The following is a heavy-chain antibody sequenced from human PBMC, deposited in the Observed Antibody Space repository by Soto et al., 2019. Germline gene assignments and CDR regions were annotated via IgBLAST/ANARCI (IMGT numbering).Heavy chain of an antibody. CDR3: ARGGAYSSSSKAFDI. D-gene: IGHD6-6*01. CDR1: GGSISSGGYY. CDR2: IYYSGST. Sequence: SETLSLTCTVSGGSISSGGYYWSWIRQHPGKGLEWIGYIYYSGSTYYNPSLKSRVTISVDTSKNQFSLKLSSVTAADTAVYYGARGGAYSSSSKAFDIWGQGTMVTVSS. V-gene: IGHV4-31*03. J-gene: IGHJ3*02.